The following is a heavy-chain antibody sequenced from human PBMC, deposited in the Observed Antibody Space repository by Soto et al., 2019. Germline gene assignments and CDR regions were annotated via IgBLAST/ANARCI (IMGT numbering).Heavy chain of an antibody. V-gene: IGHV4-34*01. CDR1: GGSSSGHF. Sequence: PSETLSLTCSVHGGSSSGHFGSWIRQPPGKGLEWIGEINHSGGTNYNPSLKSRVTISVDTSRNQFSLKVNSVTAADTAVYHCERGYEGRGYYYSGMDVWSQGTTVTVSS. J-gene: IGHJ6*02. D-gene: IGHD5-12*01. CDR3: ERGYEGRGYYYSGMDV. CDR2: INHSGGT.